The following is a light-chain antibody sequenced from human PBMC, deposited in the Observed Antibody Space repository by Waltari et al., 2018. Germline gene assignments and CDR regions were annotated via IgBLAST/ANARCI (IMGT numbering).Light chain of an antibody. J-gene: IGLJ1*01. Sequence: QSVLTQPSSVSGAPGQRVTISCSGSNSNVGINYVSWFQHVPGADPRLLIYRNNQRPSGVPDRFSGSKSGSSASLAISGLRSEDDADYYCAAWDVSLRGIFGTGTRVTVL. CDR2: RNN. CDR1: NSNVGINY. V-gene: IGLV1-47*01. CDR3: AAWDVSLRGI.